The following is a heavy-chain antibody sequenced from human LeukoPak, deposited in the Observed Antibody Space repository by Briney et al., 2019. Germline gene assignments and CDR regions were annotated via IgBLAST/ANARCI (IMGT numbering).Heavy chain of an antibody. Sequence: PSETLSLTCAVYGGSFSGYYWSWIRQPPGKGREWIGEINHSGSTNYNPSLKSRVTISVDTSKNQFSLKLSSVTAADTAVYYCARVRSWYFDYWGQGTLVTVSS. V-gene: IGHV4-34*01. CDR1: GGSFSGYY. J-gene: IGHJ4*02. D-gene: IGHD6-13*01. CDR3: ARVRSWYFDY. CDR2: INHSGST.